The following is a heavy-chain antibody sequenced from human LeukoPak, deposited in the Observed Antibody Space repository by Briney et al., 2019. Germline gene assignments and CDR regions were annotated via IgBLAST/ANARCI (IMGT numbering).Heavy chain of an antibody. CDR2: ISSSSSAI. D-gene: IGHD3-10*01. V-gene: IGHV3-48*02. CDR3: ARGGGARPDY. J-gene: IGHJ4*02. Sequence: GGSLRLSCTASGFTFSSYGMNWVRQAPGKGLKWVSYISSSSSAINYADSVKGRFTISKDNAKNSLFLQINSMKDDDTAVYYCARGGGARPDYWGQGTLVTVSS. CDR1: GFTFSSYG.